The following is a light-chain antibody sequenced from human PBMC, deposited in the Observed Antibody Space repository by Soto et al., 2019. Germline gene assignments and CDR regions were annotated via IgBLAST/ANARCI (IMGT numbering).Light chain of an antibody. CDR2: DVS. Sequence: QSVLTQPPSVSGSPGQSIAISCTRTSSDVDAYNYVSWYQQHPGKVPKLMMYDVSNRPSGVSDRFSGSKSGNTASLTISGLQAEDEADYCCSFYSSSSTYVFGSGTKLTVL. CDR1: SSDVDAYNY. J-gene: IGLJ1*01. V-gene: IGLV2-14*01. CDR3: SFYSSSSTYV.